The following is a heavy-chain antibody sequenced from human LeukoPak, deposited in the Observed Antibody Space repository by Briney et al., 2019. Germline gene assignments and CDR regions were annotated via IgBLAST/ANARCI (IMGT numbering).Heavy chain of an antibody. J-gene: IGHJ5*02. V-gene: IGHV4-34*01. CDR3: AIRARGGGDPFDP. CDR1: GGSFSGYY. CDR2: INHSGST. Sequence: PSETLSLTCAVYGGSFSGYYWSWIRQPPGKGLGWIGEINHSGSTNYNPSLKSRVTISVDTSKNQFSLKLSSVTAADTAVYYCAIRARGGGDPFDPWGQGTLVTVSS. D-gene: IGHD2-21*02.